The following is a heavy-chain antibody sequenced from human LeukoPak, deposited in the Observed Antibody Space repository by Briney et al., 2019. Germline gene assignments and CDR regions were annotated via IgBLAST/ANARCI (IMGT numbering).Heavy chain of an antibody. J-gene: IGHJ6*03. CDR2: IWYDGSNK. CDR3: AKSPQRFLEYYYMDV. CDR1: GFTFSRYG. D-gene: IGHD3-3*01. V-gene: IGHV3-33*06. Sequence: GRSLRLSCAASGFTFSRYGMHWVRQAPGKGLEWVAVIWYDGSNKYYADSVKGRFTISRDNSKNTLYLQMNSLRAEDTAVYYCAKSPQRFLEYYYMDVWGKGTPVTVSS.